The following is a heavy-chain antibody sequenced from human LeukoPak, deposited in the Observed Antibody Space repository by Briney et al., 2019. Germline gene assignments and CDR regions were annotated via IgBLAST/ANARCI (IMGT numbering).Heavy chain of an antibody. CDR3: ARGGGMTPVTKSRFAL. V-gene: IGHV1-2*02. CDR2: INPNSGGT. J-gene: IGHJ5*02. D-gene: IGHD4-17*01. Sequence: ASVKVSCKASGYTLTGYYMHCVRQAPGQGLEWMGWINPNSGGTNYAQKFQGRVTMTRDTSISTAYMELSRLRSDDTAVYYCARGGGMTPVTKSRFALCAQGTLVTVSS. CDR1: GYTLTGYY.